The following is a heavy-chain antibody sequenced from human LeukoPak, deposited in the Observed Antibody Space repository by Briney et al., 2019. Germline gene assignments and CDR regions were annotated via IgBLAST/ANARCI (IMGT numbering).Heavy chain of an antibody. J-gene: IGHJ3*02. Sequence: GGSLRLFCAASGFTFSTYGMHWVRQAPGKGLEWVAVISYDGSNKYYADSVKGRFTISRDNSKNTLYLQMNSLRAEDTAVYYCASQVTRWLQGADAFDIWGQGTMVTVSS. CDR3: ASQVTRWLQGADAFDI. D-gene: IGHD5-24*01. V-gene: IGHV3-30*03. CDR1: GFTFSTYG. CDR2: ISYDGSNK.